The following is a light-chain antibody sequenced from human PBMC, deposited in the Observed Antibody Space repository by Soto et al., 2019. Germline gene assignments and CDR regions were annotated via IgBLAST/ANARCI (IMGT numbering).Light chain of an antibody. CDR1: QSVSTY. V-gene: IGKV3-11*01. CDR3: QQRSNWPST. Sequence: EIVLTQSPVTLSLSPGERATLSCRASQSVSTYLAWYQQKPGRAPRLLIYDASSRATGIPARFSGSGPGTDFTLTISSLEPEDFAVYYCQQRSNWPSTFGGGTKVEIK. J-gene: IGKJ4*01. CDR2: DAS.